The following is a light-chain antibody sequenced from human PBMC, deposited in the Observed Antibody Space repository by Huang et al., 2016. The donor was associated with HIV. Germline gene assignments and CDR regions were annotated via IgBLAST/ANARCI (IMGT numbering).Light chain of an antibody. V-gene: IGKV3-11*01. CDR1: QRITSY. J-gene: IGKJ5*01. CDR2: EAS. Sequence: EIVLTQSPATLSLSPGERATPSCRASQRITSYKACYQQKPGQPPRLLIYEASNRAPGIRAGFNGRGYETDFTLTISRLEPEDFAVYYCQQRFNSITFGQGTRLEIK. CDR3: QQRFNSIT.